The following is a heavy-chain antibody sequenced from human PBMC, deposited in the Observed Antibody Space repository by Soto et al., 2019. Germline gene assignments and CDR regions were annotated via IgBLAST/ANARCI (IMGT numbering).Heavy chain of an antibody. V-gene: IGHV3-23*01. D-gene: IGHD3-10*01. CDR3: AKDRSGELLYYYYYDMVV. Sequence: PGGSLRLSCAASGFTFSSYAMSWVRQAPGKGLEWVSAISGSGGSTYYADSVKGRFTISRDNSKNTLYLQMNSLRAEDTAVYYCAKDRSGELLYYYYYDMVVWGKGTTGTGS. CDR1: GFTFSSYA. CDR2: ISGSGGST. J-gene: IGHJ6*03.